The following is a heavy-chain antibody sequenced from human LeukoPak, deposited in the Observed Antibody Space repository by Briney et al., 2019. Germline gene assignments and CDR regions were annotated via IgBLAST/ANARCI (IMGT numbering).Heavy chain of an antibody. V-gene: IGHV3-11*01. Sequence: GGSLRLSCAASGFTFSDYYMSWIRQAPGKGLEWVSYISSSGSTIYYADSVKGRLTISRDNAKNSLYLQMNSLRAEDTAVYYCARDRLYYYDSSGYLDYWGQGTLVTVSS. CDR3: ARDRLYYYDSSGYLDY. J-gene: IGHJ4*02. CDR2: ISSSGSTI. D-gene: IGHD3-22*01. CDR1: GFTFSDYY.